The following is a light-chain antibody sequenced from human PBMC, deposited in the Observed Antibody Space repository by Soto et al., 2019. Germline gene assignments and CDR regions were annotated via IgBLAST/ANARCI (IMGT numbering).Light chain of an antibody. V-gene: IGKV3-11*01. CDR3: QQRSNWPFLFT. CDR2: DAS. Sequence: EIVLTQSPATLSLSPGERATLSCRASQSVSSYLAWYQQKPGQAPRLLIYDASNRATGIPARFSGSGSGTGFTLTISRLEPEDFAVYYCQQRSNWPFLFTFGPGTKVDIK. J-gene: IGKJ3*01. CDR1: QSVSSY.